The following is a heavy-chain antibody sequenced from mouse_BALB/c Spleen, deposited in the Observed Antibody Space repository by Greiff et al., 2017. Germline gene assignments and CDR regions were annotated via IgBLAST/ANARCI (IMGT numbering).Heavy chain of an antibody. V-gene: IGHV5-6-5*01. CDR1: GFTFSSYA. Sequence: DVKLVESGGGLVKPGGSLKLSCAASGFTFSSYAMSWVRQTPEKRLEWVASISSGGSTYYPDSVKGRFTISRDNARNILYLQMSSLRSEDTAMYYCARSKAWFAYWGQGTLVTVSA. CDR3: ARSKAWFAY. J-gene: IGHJ3*01. CDR2: ISSGGST.